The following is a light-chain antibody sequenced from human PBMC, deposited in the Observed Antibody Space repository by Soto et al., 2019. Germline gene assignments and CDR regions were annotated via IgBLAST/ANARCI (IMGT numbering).Light chain of an antibody. CDR3: AAWDDSLNGL. CDR1: SSNIGSNT. V-gene: IGLV1-44*01. J-gene: IGLJ2*01. Sequence: SVLTQPRSASVSPGQRVTISCSGSSSNIGSNTVNWYQQLPGTAPKLLIYSNNQRPSGVPDRFSGSKSGASASLAISGLQSEDEADYYCAAWDDSLNGLFGGGTKVTVL. CDR2: SNN.